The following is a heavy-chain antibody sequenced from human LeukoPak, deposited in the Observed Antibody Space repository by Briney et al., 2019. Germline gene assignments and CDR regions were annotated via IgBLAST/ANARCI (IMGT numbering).Heavy chain of an antibody. CDR2: INPNSGGT. CDR1: GYTFTGYY. Sequence: ASVKVSCKASGYTFTGYYMHWVRQAPGQGLEWMGWINPNSGGTNYAQKFQGRVTMTRDTSISTAYMELSRLRSDDTAVYYCARDLRRDGYNLAYWGQGTLVTVSS. V-gene: IGHV1-2*02. CDR3: ARDLRRDGYNLAY. J-gene: IGHJ4*02. D-gene: IGHD5-24*01.